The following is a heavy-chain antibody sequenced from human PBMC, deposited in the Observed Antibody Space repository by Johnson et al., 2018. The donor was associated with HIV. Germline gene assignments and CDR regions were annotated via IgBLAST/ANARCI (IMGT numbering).Heavy chain of an antibody. J-gene: IGHJ3*02. CDR3: AREWLYGFDI. CDR2: IGTAGDT. CDR1: GFTFDDYG. Sequence: VQLVESGGGVERPGGSLRLSCAASGFTFDDYGMNWVRQAPGKGLEWVSAIGTAGDTYYPGSVKGRFTISRENAKNSLYLQMNRLRAEDTAVYYCAREWLYGFDIWGQGTMVTVS. D-gene: IGHD5-24*01. V-gene: IGHV3-13*01.